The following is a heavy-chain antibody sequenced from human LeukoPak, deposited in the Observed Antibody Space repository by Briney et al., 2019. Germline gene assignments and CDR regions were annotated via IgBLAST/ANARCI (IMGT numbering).Heavy chain of an antibody. D-gene: IGHD5-18*01. CDR3: AGYKVTAMAKGPFDY. V-gene: IGHV4-59*01. Sequence: SETLSLTCTVSGSSISSYYWSWIRQPPGKGLEWIGYIYYSGSTSYNPSLKSRVTISVDTSKNQFSLKLSSVTAADTAVYYCAGYKVTAMAKGPFDYWGQGTLVTFSS. CDR2: IYYSGST. J-gene: IGHJ4*02. CDR1: GSSISSYY.